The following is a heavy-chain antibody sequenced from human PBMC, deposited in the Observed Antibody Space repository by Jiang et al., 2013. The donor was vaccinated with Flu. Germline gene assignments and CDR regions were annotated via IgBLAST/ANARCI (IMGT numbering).Heavy chain of an antibody. CDR2: ISVYNGDT. V-gene: IGHV1-18*01. D-gene: IGHD3-22*01. Sequence: SGAEVKKPGASVKVSCKASGFTFSSYGFTWVRQAPGQGLEWMGWISVYNGDTKYPQKFQGRVTMTTDTSTSTAYMELRSLRSDDTAMYYCARDRRYYDGSAYSEDDAFDIWGHGTMVTVSS. CDR3: ARDRRYYDGSAYSEDDAFDI. J-gene: IGHJ3*02. CDR1: GFTFSSYG.